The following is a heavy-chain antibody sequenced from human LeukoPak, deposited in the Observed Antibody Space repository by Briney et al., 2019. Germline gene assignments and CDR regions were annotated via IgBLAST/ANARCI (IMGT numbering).Heavy chain of an antibody. Sequence: GGSPRLSCAASGFTFSRFAMSWVRQAPGKGLEWVSAISPSDGNTFYAGSVKGRFTISRDNSKNTLSLQMNSLRAEDTALYYCAKDSSVPYGITDWGQGTLVTVSS. CDR1: GFTFSRFA. CDR3: AKDSSVPYGITD. CDR2: ISPSDGNT. J-gene: IGHJ4*02. D-gene: IGHD4-17*01. V-gene: IGHV3-23*01.